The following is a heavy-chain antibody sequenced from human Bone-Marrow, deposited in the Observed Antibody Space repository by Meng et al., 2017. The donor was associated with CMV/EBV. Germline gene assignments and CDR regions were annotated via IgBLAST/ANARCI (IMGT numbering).Heavy chain of an antibody. CDR3: AKWGFLVGFES. V-gene: IGHV3-21*04. CDR2: ISSRSSYI. J-gene: IGHJ4*02. Sequence: GGSLRLSCAASGFTVSSNYMSWVRQAPGKGLEWVSSISSRSSYIYYADSVKGRFTVSRDTSQNTLYLQMNSLRAEDSAIYYCAKWGFLVGFESWGQGTLVTVSS. D-gene: IGHD3-3*01. CDR1: GFTVSSNY.